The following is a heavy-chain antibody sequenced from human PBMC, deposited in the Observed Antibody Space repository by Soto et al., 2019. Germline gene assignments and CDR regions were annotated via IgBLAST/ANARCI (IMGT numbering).Heavy chain of an antibody. CDR1: GFTFSSYA. D-gene: IGHD3-9*01. Sequence: GGSLRLSCAASGFTFSSYAMHWVRQAPGKGLEWVAVISYDGSNKYYADSVKGRFTISRDNSKNTLYLQMNSLRAEDTAVYYCARDSRRYSASDDPRKRYYFDYWGQGTLVTVSS. CDR2: ISYDGSNK. J-gene: IGHJ4*02. CDR3: ARDSRRYSASDDPRKRYYFDY. V-gene: IGHV3-30-3*01.